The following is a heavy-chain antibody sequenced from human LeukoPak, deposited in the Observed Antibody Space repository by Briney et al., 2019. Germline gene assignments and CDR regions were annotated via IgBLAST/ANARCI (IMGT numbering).Heavy chain of an antibody. V-gene: IGHV3-21*01. J-gene: IGHJ4*02. Sequence: SGGSLRLSCAVSGFGVSTNYMSWVRQAPGKGLEWVSSISSSSTYIYYVDSVKGRFTISRDDARNSLYLQMNSLRAEDTAVYYCARDWSGDDYWGQGTLVTVSS. CDR2: ISSSSTYI. CDR3: ARDWSGDDY. CDR1: GFGVSTNY. D-gene: IGHD3-3*01.